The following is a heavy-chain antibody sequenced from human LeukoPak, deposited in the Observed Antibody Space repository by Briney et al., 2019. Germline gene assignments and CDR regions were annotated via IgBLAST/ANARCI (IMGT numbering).Heavy chain of an antibody. CDR3: VRGALPGDNWYFDL. V-gene: IGHV3-13*01. Sequence: PGGSLRLSCATSGFPFSAYDMRWVRQAPGKGLEWVSAFGSAGDTYYPGAVKGRFTISRDYAKNSLFLQMNNLIAGDTAVYFCVRGALPGDNWYFDLWGRGTLVTVSS. CDR1: GFPFSAYD. CDR2: FGSAGDT. J-gene: IGHJ2*01.